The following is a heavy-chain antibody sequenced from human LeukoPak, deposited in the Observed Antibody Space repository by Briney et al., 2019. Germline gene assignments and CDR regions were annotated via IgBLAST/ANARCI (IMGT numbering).Heavy chain of an antibody. CDR2: INHSGST. V-gene: IGHV4-34*01. CDR3: ARGDRLLWFGEFRGAFDI. D-gene: IGHD3-10*01. J-gene: IGHJ3*02. Sequence: PSETLSLTCAVYGGSFSGYYWSWIRQPPGKGLEWIGEINHSGSTNYNPSLKSRVTISVDTSKNQFSLKLSSVTAADTAEYYCARGDRLLWFGEFRGAFDIWGQGTMVTVSS. CDR1: GGSFSGYY.